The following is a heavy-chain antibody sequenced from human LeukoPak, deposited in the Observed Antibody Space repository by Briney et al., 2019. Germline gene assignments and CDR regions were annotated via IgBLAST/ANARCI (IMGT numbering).Heavy chain of an antibody. V-gene: IGHV3-30*03. CDR2: ISYDGSNK. CDR1: GFTFSSYG. CDR3: AGDRATSYFDY. Sequence: GGSLRLSCAASGFTFSSYGMHWVRQAPGKGLEWVAVISYDGSNKYYTDSVKGRFTISRDNSKNTLYLQMNSLRAEDTAVYYCAGDRATSYFDYWGQGALVTISS. D-gene: IGHD1-26*01. J-gene: IGHJ4*02.